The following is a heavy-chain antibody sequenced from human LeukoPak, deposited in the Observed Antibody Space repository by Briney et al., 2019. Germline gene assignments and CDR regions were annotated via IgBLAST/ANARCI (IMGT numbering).Heavy chain of an antibody. CDR3: VSSRNDILTGYYPAERWFDP. V-gene: IGHV1-46*01. Sequence: GASVKVSCKASGYTFTSYYMHWVRQAPGQGLEWMGIINPSGGSTSYAQKFQGRVTITRDTSASTAYMELSSLRSEDTAVYYCVSSRNDILTGYYPAERWFDPWGQGTLVTVSS. CDR1: GYTFTSYY. J-gene: IGHJ5*02. D-gene: IGHD3-9*01. CDR2: INPSGGST.